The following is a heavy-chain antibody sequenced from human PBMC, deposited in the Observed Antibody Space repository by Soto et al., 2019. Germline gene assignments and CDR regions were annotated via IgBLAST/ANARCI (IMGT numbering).Heavy chain of an antibody. V-gene: IGHV3-74*01. J-gene: IGHJ5*02. CDR2: IETDGSAT. CDR3: ATVFDL. Sequence: EEQLVESGGGLVQPGASLRLSCAASGFTFSGHWIHWVRQAPGKGLEWVSRIETDGSATSYADSVKGRFTISTDNAKNTVYLQMNSLRVEDTAVYYCATVFDLWGQGTLVTVSS. CDR1: GFTFSGHW.